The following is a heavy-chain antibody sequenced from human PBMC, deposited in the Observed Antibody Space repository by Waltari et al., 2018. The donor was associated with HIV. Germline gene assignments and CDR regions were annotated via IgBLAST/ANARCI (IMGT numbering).Heavy chain of an antibody. V-gene: IGHV3-7*01. D-gene: IGHD3-16*01. CDR1: GSPISSYA. CDR2: INEDGSKK. CDR3: GRGGLRDY. Sequence: EFQLVDSGGGLVQPGGSLRLSCAASGSPISSYAMSWVRQAPGKGLEWVAIINEDGSKKDYVDSVKGRFTISRDNARNSLYLQMNNLRRGDTAVYYCGRGGLRDYWGQGTLVTVSS. J-gene: IGHJ4*02.